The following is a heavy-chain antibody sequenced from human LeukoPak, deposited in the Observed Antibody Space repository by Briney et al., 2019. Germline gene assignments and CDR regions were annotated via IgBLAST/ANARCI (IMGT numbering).Heavy chain of an antibody. V-gene: IGHV3-66*01. CDR3: ARVRDGDYYDY. Sequence: QPEWTLRLSCAASGFTVSSNYMSWVRQAPGKGLEWVSVIYSGGSTYYADSVKGRFTISRDNSKNTLYLQMSSLRADDTAVYYCARVRDGDYYDYWGQGTQVT. D-gene: IGHD4-17*01. CDR2: IYSGGST. CDR1: GFTVSSNY. J-gene: IGHJ4*02.